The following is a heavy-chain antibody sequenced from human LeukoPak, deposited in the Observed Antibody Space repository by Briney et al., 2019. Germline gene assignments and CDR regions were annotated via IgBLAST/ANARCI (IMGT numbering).Heavy chain of an antibody. D-gene: IGHD2-2*01. J-gene: IGHJ6*02. CDR3: AKDKDSSSTSCIFYYYAMDV. Sequence: PGRSLRLSCAASGFTFDDYAMHWVRQAPVKGLEWVSGISWNSGSIGYADSVKGRFTISRDNAKNSLYLQMNSLRAEDTALYYCAKDKDSSSTSCIFYYYAMDVWGQGTTVTVSS. CDR2: ISWNSGSI. V-gene: IGHV3-9*01. CDR1: GFTFDDYA.